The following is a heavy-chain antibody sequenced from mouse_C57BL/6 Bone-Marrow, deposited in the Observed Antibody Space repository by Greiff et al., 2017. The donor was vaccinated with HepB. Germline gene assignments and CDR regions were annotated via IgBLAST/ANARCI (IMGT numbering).Heavy chain of an antibody. D-gene: IGHD1-1*01. Sequence: QVHVKQPGAELVKPGASVKLSCKASGYTFTSYWMHWVKQRPGRGLEWIGRIDPNSGGTKYNEKFKSKATLTVDKPSSTAYMQLSSLTSEDSAVYYCARWDYYGSSKGYYAMDYWGQGTSVTVSS. CDR1: GYTFTSYW. CDR3: ARWDYYGSSKGYYAMDY. CDR2: IDPNSGGT. J-gene: IGHJ4*01. V-gene: IGHV1-72*01.